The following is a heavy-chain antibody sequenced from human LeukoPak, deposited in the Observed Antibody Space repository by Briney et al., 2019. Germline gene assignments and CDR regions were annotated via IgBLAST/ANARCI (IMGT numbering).Heavy chain of an antibody. CDR3: SREGCGATGCYTNDY. Sequence: GGSLRLSCAASGFTFSGSSMHWVRQASGKGLEWVGRIRTKATSYDAAYAASVKGRFTISRDDSKNTAYLQMNSLKNEDTAMYYCSREGCGATGCYTNDYWGQGTLVTVSS. D-gene: IGHD2-21*01. V-gene: IGHV3-73*01. CDR1: GFTFSGSS. J-gene: IGHJ4*02. CDR2: IRTKATSYDA.